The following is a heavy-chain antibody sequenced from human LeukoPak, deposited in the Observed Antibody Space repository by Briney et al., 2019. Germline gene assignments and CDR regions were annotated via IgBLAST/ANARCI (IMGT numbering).Heavy chain of an antibody. CDR2: IYYSGST. D-gene: IGHD6-13*01. Sequence: PSETLSLTCTVSGGSISSYYWSWIRQPPGKGLEWIGYIYYSGSTNYNPSLKSRVTMSVDTSKNQFSLKLSSVTAADTAVYYCARDKSQQLVFDYWGQGTLVTVSS. CDR3: ARDKSQQLVFDY. J-gene: IGHJ4*02. CDR1: GGSISSYY. V-gene: IGHV4-59*01.